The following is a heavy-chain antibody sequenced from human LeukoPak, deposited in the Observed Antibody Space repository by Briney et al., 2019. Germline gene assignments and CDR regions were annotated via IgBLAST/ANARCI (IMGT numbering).Heavy chain of an antibody. V-gene: IGHV1-2*02. J-gene: IGHJ4*02. CDR3: ARGFSGTGNPHFDS. D-gene: IGHD4-23*01. CDR2: IRPKSGDT. CDR1: GYSFTGYF. Sequence: SVKVSCKASGYSFTGYFMHWVRQAPGQGLEWMGWIRPKSGDTKSAQKFQGRVTVTTDTTISTAFLELSRLTSDDTAVYYCARGFSGTGNPHFDSWGQGTLVTVSS.